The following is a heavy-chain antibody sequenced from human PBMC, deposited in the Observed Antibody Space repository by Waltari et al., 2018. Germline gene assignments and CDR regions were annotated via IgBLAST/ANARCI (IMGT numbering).Heavy chain of an antibody. V-gene: IGHV3-23*01. CDR2: ISGSGGST. Sequence: EVQLLESGGGLVQPGGSLRLSCAASGFTFSSYAMSWVRQAPGKGLEWVSAISGSGGSTYYADSVKGRVTISRDKSKNTLYLQMNSLRAEDTAVYYCAKDCGGDCYMGYWGQGTLVTVSS. D-gene: IGHD2-21*01. CDR1: GFTFSSYA. J-gene: IGHJ4*02. CDR3: AKDCGGDCYMGY.